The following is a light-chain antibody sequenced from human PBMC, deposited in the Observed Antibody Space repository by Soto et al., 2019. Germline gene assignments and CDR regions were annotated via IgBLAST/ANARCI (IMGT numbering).Light chain of an antibody. CDR3: QQYSSPPLT. J-gene: IGKJ4*01. CDR2: WAS. CDR1: QSVVYSSNNKNF. V-gene: IGKV4-1*01. Sequence: DKVITQAADSLVVSLCERATINCKSSQSVVYSSNNKNFLAWYQQKPGQPPKLLIYWASTRESGVPDRFSGSGSGTDFTLTITSLQAEDVAVYYCQQYSSPPLTFGGGTTV.